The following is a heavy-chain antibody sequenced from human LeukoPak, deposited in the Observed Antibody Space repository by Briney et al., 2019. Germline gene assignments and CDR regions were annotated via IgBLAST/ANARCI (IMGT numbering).Heavy chain of an antibody. D-gene: IGHD6-13*01. CDR2: ISSSSSYI. V-gene: IGHV3-21*01. CDR3: ARGSGYSSSWYSDLDAFDI. Sequence: GGSLRLSCAASGFTFSSYSMNWVRQAPGKGLEWVSSISSSSSYIYYADSVKGRFTISRDNAKNSLYLQMNSLRAEDTAVYYCARGSGYSSSWYSDLDAFDIWGQGTMVTVSS. CDR1: GFTFSSYS. J-gene: IGHJ3*02.